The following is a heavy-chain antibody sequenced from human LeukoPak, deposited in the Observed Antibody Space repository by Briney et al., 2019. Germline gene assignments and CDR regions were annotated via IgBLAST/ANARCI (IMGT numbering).Heavy chain of an antibody. D-gene: IGHD4-17*01. J-gene: IGHJ4*02. CDR2: IYYSGST. CDR3: ARDKYGDYYFDY. CDR1: GGSVSSSSYY. Sequence: TPSETLSLTCTVSGGSVSSSSYYWGWIRQPPVKGLEWIGSIYYSGSTYYNPSLKSRVTISVDTSKNQFSLKLSSVTAADTAVYYCARDKYGDYYFDYWGQGTLVTVSS. V-gene: IGHV4-39*07.